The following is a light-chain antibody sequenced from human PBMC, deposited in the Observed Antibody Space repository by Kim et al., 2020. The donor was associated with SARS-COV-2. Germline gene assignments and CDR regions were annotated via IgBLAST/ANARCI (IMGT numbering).Light chain of an antibody. J-gene: IGLJ3*02. CDR3: NSRDSSGNHWV. CDR2: GKN. Sequence: ACGQTGRITCQGDSLRSYYASWYQQKPGQAPVLVIYGKNNRPSGIPDRFSGSSSGNTASLTITGAQAEDEADYYCNSRDSSGNHWVFGGGTHLTVL. CDR1: SLRSYY. V-gene: IGLV3-19*01.